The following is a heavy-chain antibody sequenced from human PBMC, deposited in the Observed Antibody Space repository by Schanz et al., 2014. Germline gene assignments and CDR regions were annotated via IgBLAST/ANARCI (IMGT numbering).Heavy chain of an antibody. J-gene: IGHJ6*02. V-gene: IGHV3-23*04. CDR2: ISGGGGSA. Sequence: EVQLVESGGGLVQPGGSLRLSCAASGFTFNNYDMNWVRLVPGKGLECVSGISGGGGSAYYADSVKGRFTISRDNSKNTLYLQMSSLRAEDTAVYYCVKDLQRELLRDDHYYGMDVWGQGTTVTVSS. D-gene: IGHD1-26*01. CDR1: GFTFNNYD. CDR3: VKDLQRELLRDDHYYGMDV.